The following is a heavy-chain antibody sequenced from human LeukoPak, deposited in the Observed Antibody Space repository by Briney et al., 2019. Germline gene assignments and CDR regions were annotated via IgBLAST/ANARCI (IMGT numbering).Heavy chain of an antibody. CDR1: GFTFSSYW. D-gene: IGHD3-9*01. CDR3: ARDIRYDIPWGDAFDI. J-gene: IGHJ3*02. V-gene: IGHV3-7*01. CDR2: IKQDGSEK. Sequence: GGSLRLSCAASGFTFSSYWMSWVRQAPGKGREWVANIKQDGSEKYYVDSVKGRFTISRDNAKNSLYLQMNSLRAEDTAVYYCARDIRYDIPWGDAFDIWGQGTMVTVSS.